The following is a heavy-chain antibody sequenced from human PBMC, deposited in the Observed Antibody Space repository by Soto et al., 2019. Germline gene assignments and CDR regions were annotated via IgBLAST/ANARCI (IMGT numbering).Heavy chain of an antibody. J-gene: IGHJ4*02. D-gene: IGHD3-10*01. CDR2: INTDGSST. Sequence: EVQLVESGGGLVQPGGSLRLSCAVSGFTFSSFWMHWVRQAPGEGLVWVSRINTDGSSTSYADSVKGRFTISRDNAKNTLYLQMPSLRVEDTAMYYCAKRGVVTFGLYYWGQGTLVTVSS. CDR3: AKRGVVTFGLYY. CDR1: GFTFSSFW. V-gene: IGHV3-74*01.